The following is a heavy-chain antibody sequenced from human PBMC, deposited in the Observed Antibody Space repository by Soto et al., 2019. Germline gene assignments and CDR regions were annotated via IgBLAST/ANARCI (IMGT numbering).Heavy chain of an antibody. D-gene: IGHD1-26*01. Sequence: EVQLLESGGGLIHPGGSLRLSCSASGFSFTNHFRNWVRQAPGKGLEWVSSISNSDDVGFYADSVRGRFSVSRDISANTLYLEMNYLRVEDTAIYYCAKTVGATKLEDYWGQGTLVTVSS. CDR1: GFSFTNHF. CDR2: ISNSDDVG. CDR3: AKTVGATKLEDY. J-gene: IGHJ4*02. V-gene: IGHV3-23*01.